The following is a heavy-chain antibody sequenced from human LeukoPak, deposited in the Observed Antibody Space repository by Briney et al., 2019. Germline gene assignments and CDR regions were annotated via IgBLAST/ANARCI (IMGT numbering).Heavy chain of an antibody. J-gene: IGHJ4*02. Sequence: GASVKVSCKASGGTFSSYAISWVRQAPGQGLEWMGRIIPILGIANYAQKFQGRVTITADKSTSTAYMELSSLRSEDTAVYYCARDGNYDFWSGYYPYWGQGTLVTVSS. D-gene: IGHD3-3*01. CDR2: IIPILGIA. CDR1: GGTFSSYA. V-gene: IGHV1-69*04. CDR3: ARDGNYDFWSGYYPY.